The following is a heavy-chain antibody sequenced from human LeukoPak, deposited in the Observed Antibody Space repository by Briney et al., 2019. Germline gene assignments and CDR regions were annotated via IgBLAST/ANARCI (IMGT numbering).Heavy chain of an antibody. CDR3: ATSQGGDWFDP. CDR1: GGSISSYY. CDR2: IYYSGST. V-gene: IGHV4-59*01. D-gene: IGHD3-16*01. J-gene: IGHJ5*02. Sequence: SETLSLTCTVSGGSISSYYWSWIRQPPGKGLEGIGYIYYSGSTNYNPSLKSRVTISVDTSKNQCSLKLSSVTAADTAVYYCATSQGGDWFDPWGQGTLVTVSS.